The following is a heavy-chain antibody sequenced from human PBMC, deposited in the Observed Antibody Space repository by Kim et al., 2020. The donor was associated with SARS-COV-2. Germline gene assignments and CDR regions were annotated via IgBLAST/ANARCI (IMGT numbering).Heavy chain of an antibody. V-gene: IGHV3-33*01. Sequence: GGSLRLSCAASGFTFSSYGMHWVRQAPGKGLEWVAVIWYDGSNKYYADSVKGRFTISRDNPKNTLYLQMNSLRAEDTAVYYCAREEQWPVGGFDYWGQGTLVTVSS. CDR1: GFTFSSYG. D-gene: IGHD6-19*01. CDR2: IWYDGSNK. J-gene: IGHJ4*02. CDR3: AREEQWPVGGFDY.